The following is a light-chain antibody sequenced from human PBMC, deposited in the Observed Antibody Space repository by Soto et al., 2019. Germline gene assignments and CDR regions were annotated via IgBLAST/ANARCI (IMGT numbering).Light chain of an antibody. CDR2: DAF. CDR1: QSVSSR. CDR3: QHYSN. V-gene: IGKV3-11*01. J-gene: IGKJ3*01. Sequence: EIVLTQSPATLSLSPGERATLSCRASQSVSSRLAWYRQKPGQAPRLLIYDAFNRATGIPARFSGSGSGTDFTLTISSLEPEDFALYYCQHYSNFGPGTKVDIK.